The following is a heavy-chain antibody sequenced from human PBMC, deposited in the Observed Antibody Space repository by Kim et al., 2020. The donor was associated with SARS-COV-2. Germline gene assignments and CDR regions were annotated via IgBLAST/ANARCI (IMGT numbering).Heavy chain of an antibody. D-gene: IGHD6-13*01. CDR2: INWNGGST. J-gene: IGHJ4*02. V-gene: IGHV3-20*01. CDR3: ARDAAAGPHFDY. Sequence: GGSLRLSCAASGFTFDDYGMSWVRQAPGKGLEWVSGINWNGGSTGYADSVKGRFTISRDNAKNSLYLQMNSLRAEYTALYHCARDAAAGPHFDYWGQGTLVTVSS. CDR1: GFTFDDYG.